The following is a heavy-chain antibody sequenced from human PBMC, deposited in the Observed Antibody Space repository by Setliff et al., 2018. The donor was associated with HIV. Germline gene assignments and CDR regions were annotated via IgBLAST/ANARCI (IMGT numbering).Heavy chain of an antibody. V-gene: IGHV3-74*01. CDR1: GYNFGIYW. CDR3: ARDATTVYQSYYMDV. Sequence: GGSLRLSCAASGYNFGIYWMHWVRQVPGKGLVWVSHINSDGSSTNYADSVKGRFTISRDNAKSTLYLQMNSLRAEDTAVYYCARDATTVYQSYYMDVWGKGTTVTVSS. D-gene: IGHD2-2*01. J-gene: IGHJ6*03. CDR2: INSDGSST.